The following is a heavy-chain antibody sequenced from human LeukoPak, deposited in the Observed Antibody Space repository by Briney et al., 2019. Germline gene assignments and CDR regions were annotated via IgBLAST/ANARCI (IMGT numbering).Heavy chain of an antibody. D-gene: IGHD3-16*02. V-gene: IGHV4-34*01. CDR3: GRRYPATVIPYLDY. CDR1: GGSFSGYY. Sequence: SETLSLTCAVYGGSFSGYYWSWIRQPPGKGLEWIGEINHSGSTDYNPSLKSRVTISVDTSKNQFSLKLSSVTAADTAVYYCGRRYPATVIPYLDYCSQGTLATVSS. CDR2: INHSGST. J-gene: IGHJ4*02.